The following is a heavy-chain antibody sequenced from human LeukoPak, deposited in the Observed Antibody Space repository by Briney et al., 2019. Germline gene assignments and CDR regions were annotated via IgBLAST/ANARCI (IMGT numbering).Heavy chain of an antibody. J-gene: IGHJ4*02. CDR2: IWYDGSNK. CDR3: AREENYYDSSGYYYYFDY. D-gene: IGHD3-22*01. CDR1: GFTFSSYS. V-gene: IGHV3-33*01. Sequence: GGSLRLSCAASGFTFSSYSMHWVRQAPGKGLEGVADIWYDGSNKYYADSVKGRFTISRDNSKNTLYLQMNSLRAEDTAVYYCAREENYYDSSGYYYYFDYWGQGTLVTVSS.